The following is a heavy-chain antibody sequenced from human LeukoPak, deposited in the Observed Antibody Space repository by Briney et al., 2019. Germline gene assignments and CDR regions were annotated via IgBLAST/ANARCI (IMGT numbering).Heavy chain of an antibody. J-gene: IGHJ4*02. CDR1: GFTFSSYA. D-gene: IGHD1-20*01. CDR3: AKGGLHNWRYFDY. V-gene: IGHV3-23*01. Sequence: GGSLRLSCAASGFTFSSYAMSWVRQAPGKGLEWASIISDSGGSTYCADSVKGRFTISRDNSKNTLYLQVNSLRAEDAAVYYCAKGGLHNWRYFDYWGQGTLVTVSS. CDR2: ISDSGGST.